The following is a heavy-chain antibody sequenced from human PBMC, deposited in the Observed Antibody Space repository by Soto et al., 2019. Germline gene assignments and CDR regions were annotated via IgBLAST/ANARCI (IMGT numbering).Heavy chain of an antibody. D-gene: IGHD3-3*01. CDR1: GYTFTSYG. CDR3: VRECGGYFDFWRGYYPNYGMDV. J-gene: IGHJ6*02. Sequence: QVPLVQSGAEVKKPGASVKVSCKASGYTFTSYGISWVRQAPGQGLEWMGWISAYNGNTNYAQKLQGRVTMTTDTSTSTAYMELMSLSSDDTAVYYCVRECGGYFDFWRGYYPNYGMDVCGQGTTVTVSS. V-gene: IGHV1-18*04. CDR2: ISAYNGNT.